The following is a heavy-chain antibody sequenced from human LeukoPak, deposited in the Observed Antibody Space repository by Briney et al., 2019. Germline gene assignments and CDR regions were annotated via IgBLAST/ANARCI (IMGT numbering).Heavy chain of an antibody. J-gene: IGHJ6*03. D-gene: IGHD2-2*01. CDR2: ISDSDGST. Sequence: GGSLRLSCAASGFTFNSYAMSWVRQAPGKGLEWVSAISDSDGSTYYADSMKGRFTISRDNSKNTLYLQMNSLRAEDTAVYYCARCSSTTHYYYYMDVWGKGTTVTVSS. V-gene: IGHV3-23*01. CDR3: ARCSSTTHYYYYMDV. CDR1: GFTFNSYA.